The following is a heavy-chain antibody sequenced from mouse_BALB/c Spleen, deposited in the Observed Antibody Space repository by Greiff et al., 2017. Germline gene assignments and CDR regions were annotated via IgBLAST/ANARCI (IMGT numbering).Heavy chain of an antibody. CDR3: ARGGGYGYDGFDY. D-gene: IGHD2-2*01. CDR2: IYPGDGDT. V-gene: IGHV1-87*01. J-gene: IGHJ2*01. Sequence: QVQLQQSGAELARPGASVKLSCKASGYTFTSYWMQWVKQRPGQGLEWIGAIYPGDGDTRYTQKFKGKATLTADKSSSTAYMQLSSLASEDSAVYYCARGGGYGYDGFDYWGQGTTLTVSS. CDR1: GYTFTSYW.